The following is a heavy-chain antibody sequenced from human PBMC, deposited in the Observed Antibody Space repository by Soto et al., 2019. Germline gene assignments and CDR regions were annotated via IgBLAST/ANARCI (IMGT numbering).Heavy chain of an antibody. CDR2: INHSGST. J-gene: IGHJ6*02. CDR1: GGSFSGYY. D-gene: IGHD3-10*01. V-gene: IGHV4-34*01. Sequence: SETLSLTCAVYGGSFSGYYWRWIRQPPGKGLEWIGEINHSGSTNYNPSLKSRVTISVDTSKNQFSLKLSSVTAADTAVYYCARDHYYGSGSYYVGRDVWGQGTTVTVSS. CDR3: ARDHYYGSGSYYVGRDV.